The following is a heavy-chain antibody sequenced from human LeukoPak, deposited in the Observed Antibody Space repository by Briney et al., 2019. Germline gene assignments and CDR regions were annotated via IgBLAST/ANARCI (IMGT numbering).Heavy chain of an antibody. Sequence: TGGSLRLSCAASGFTFSSYAMSWVRQAPGKGLEWVSAISGSGGSTYYADSVKGRFTISRDNSKNTLYLQMNSLRAEDTAVYYCARVLLGYWNYMDVWGKGTTVTVSS. CDR3: ARVLLGYWNYMDV. D-gene: IGHD2-15*01. CDR2: ISGSGGST. V-gene: IGHV3-23*01. J-gene: IGHJ6*03. CDR1: GFTFSSYA.